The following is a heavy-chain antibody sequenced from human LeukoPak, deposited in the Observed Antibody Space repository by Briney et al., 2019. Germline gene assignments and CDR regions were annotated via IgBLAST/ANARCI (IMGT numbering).Heavy chain of an antibody. CDR1: GFAFTSYN. CDR2: ITSGSGTI. CDR3: VRGYSNSDLDY. J-gene: IGHJ4*02. V-gene: IGHV3-48*04. Sequence: GSLRPPCAASGFAFTSYNINWVRPAPGEGLEWVSYITSGSGTIYYADSVKGRFTISRDNAKNSLYLQMNSLRAEDTAVYYCVRGYSNSDLDYRGQGTLVTVSS. D-gene: IGHD6-6*01.